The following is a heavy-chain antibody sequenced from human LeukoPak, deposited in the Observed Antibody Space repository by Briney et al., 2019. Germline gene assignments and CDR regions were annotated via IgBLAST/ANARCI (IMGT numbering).Heavy chain of an antibody. D-gene: IGHD3-10*01. Sequence: GGSLRLSCAASGFSFGNSWMSWVRQAPGKGLEWVANIRQDGNEIYYMDSVKGRFTISRDNSKNTLYLQMNSLRAEDTAVYYCAKDHNYYGSGSFEYYFDYWGQGTLVTVSS. J-gene: IGHJ4*02. CDR1: GFSFGNSW. V-gene: IGHV3-7*03. CDR3: AKDHNYYGSGSFEYYFDY. CDR2: IRQDGNEI.